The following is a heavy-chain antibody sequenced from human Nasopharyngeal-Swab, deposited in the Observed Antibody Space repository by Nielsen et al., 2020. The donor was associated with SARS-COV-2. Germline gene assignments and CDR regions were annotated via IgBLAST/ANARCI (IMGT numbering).Heavy chain of an antibody. Sequence: WIRQPPGKGLEWVGRIKSKTDGGTTDYAAPVKGRFTISRDDSKNTLYLQMNSLKTEDTAVYYCTGGLPLEGYYDFWSGYPGNRDYWGQGTLGTVSS. CDR2: IKSKTDGGTT. V-gene: IGHV3-15*01. CDR3: TGGLPLEGYYDFWSGYPGNRDY. J-gene: IGHJ4*02. D-gene: IGHD3-3*01.